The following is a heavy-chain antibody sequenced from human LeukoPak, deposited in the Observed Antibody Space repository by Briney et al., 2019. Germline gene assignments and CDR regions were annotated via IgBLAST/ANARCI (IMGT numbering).Heavy chain of an antibody. Sequence: GGSLRLSCAASGFTVSSNYVSWVRQAPGKGLEWVSVIYSGGSTYYADSVKGRFTISRDNSKNTLYLQMNSLRAKDSAVYYCARVNYGDYSTYYFDYWGQGTLVTVSS. CDR3: ARVNYGDYSTYYFDY. V-gene: IGHV3-53*01. J-gene: IGHJ4*02. CDR1: GFTVSSNY. D-gene: IGHD4-17*01. CDR2: IYSGGST.